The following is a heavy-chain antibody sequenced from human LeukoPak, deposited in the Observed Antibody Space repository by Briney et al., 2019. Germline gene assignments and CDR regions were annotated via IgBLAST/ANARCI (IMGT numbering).Heavy chain of an antibody. CDR2: IYYSGSS. Sequence: PSETLSLTCNVSGGSISGYHWSWIRQPPGKGLEWLGYIYYSGSSNYNPSLKSRVTISVGTSKNQFSLKLSSVTAADTAVYYCARVPRSYYYYYYMDVWGKGTTVTVSS. J-gene: IGHJ6*03. V-gene: IGHV4-59*01. CDR3: ARVPRSYYYYYYMDV. CDR1: GGSISGYH.